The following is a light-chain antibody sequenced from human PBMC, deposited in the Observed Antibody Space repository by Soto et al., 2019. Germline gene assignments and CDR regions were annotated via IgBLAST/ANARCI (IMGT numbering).Light chain of an antibody. Sequence: IVMTQSPATLSVSPGQRPTLFCSASHSVRSDLAWYQPKPGQSPRLLLFDASTRATGIPARFSSSGCATAYTLPISNLQSEDFAVYYCYQYNKWPPITFGQGTRLEIK. CDR2: DAS. J-gene: IGKJ5*01. CDR3: YQYNKWPPIT. CDR1: HSVRSD. V-gene: IGKV3-15*01.